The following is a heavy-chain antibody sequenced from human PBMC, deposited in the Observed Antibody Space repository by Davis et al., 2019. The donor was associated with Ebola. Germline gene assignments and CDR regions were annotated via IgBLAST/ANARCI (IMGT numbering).Heavy chain of an antibody. J-gene: IGHJ4*02. CDR1: GGSISSGGYY. V-gene: IGHV4-39*07. CDR2: IYYSGST. D-gene: IGHD5-18*01. CDR3: ARASRGYSYGTGLDY. Sequence: MPSETLSLTCTVSGGSISSGGYYWGWIRQPPGKGLEWIGSIYYSGSTYYDPSLKSRVTISVDTSKNQFSLKLSSVTAADTAVYYCARASRGYSYGTGLDYWGQGTLVTVSS.